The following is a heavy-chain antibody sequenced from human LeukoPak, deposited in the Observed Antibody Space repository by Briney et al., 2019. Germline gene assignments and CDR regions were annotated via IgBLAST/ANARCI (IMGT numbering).Heavy chain of an antibody. J-gene: IGHJ6*02. CDR1: GGSISSSSYY. CDR2: IYYSGST. V-gene: IGHV4-39*07. D-gene: IGHD4-17*01. CDR3: ARDDNYGDYANDYYYYYGMDV. Sequence: SETLSLTCTVSGGSISSSSYYWGWIRQPPGKGLEWIGSIYYSGSTYYNPSLKSRVTISVDTSKNQFSLKLSSVTAADTAVYYCARDDNYGDYANDYYYYYGMDVWGQGTTVTVSS.